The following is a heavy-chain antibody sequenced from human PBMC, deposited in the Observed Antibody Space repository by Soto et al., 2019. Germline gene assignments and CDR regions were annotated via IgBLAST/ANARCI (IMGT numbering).Heavy chain of an antibody. J-gene: IGHJ6*02. D-gene: IGHD3-9*01. CDR2: ISYDGSNK. V-gene: IGHV3-30*18. Sequence: VQLLESGGGLVQPGGSLRLSCAASGFTFSSYAMSWVRQAPGKGLEWVAVISYDGSNKYYADSVKGRFTISRDNSKNTLYLQMNSLRAEDTAVYYCAKDQGDILTGYLSPYYYYGMDVWGQGTTVTVSS. CDR3: AKDQGDILTGYLSPYYYYGMDV. CDR1: GFTFSSYA.